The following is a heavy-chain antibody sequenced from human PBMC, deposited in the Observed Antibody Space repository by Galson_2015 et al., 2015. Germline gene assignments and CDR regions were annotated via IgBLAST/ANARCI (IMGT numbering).Heavy chain of an antibody. CDR3: ARDRVYYYGSGSDALPRDYYYYYGMDV. CDR1: GFTFSSYS. D-gene: IGHD3-10*01. Sequence: SLRLSCAASGFTFSSYSMNWVRQAPGKGLEWVSYISSSSSTIYYADSVKGRFTISRDNAKNSLYLQMNSLRDEDTAVYYCARDRVYYYGSGSDALPRDYYYYYGMDVWGQGTTVTVSS. CDR2: ISSSSSTI. V-gene: IGHV3-48*02. J-gene: IGHJ6*02.